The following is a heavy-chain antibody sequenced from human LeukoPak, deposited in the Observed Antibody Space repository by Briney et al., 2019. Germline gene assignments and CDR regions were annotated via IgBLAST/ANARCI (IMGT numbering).Heavy chain of an antibody. J-gene: IGHJ4*02. V-gene: IGHV4-59*08. CDR1: GGSISSYY. Sequence: ETLSLTCTVSGGSISSYYWSWIRQPPGKGLEWIGHIYYSGSTNYNPSLKSRVTISVDTSKNQFSLKLSSVTAADTAVYYCARHVRGYYWDYWGQGTLVAVSS. CDR3: ARHVRGYYWDY. CDR2: IYYSGST. D-gene: IGHD3-22*01.